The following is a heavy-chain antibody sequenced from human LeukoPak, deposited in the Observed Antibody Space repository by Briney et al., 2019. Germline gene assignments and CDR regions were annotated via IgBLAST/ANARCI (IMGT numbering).Heavy chain of an antibody. CDR3: ARHLLSSGWAFDY. D-gene: IGHD6-19*01. CDR2: IYYSGST. V-gene: IGHV4-39*01. Sequence: SETLSLTCTVSGGSISINSDTYYWGWIRQPPGKGLEWTGSIYYSGSTYYNPSLKSRATISVDTSKNQFSLNLNSVTAADTAVYYCARHLLSSGWAFDYWGQGTLVIVSS. CDR1: GGSISINSDTYY. J-gene: IGHJ4*02.